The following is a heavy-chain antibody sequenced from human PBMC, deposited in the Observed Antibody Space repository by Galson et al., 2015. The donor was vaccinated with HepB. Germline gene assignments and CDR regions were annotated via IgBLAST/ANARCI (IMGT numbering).Heavy chain of an antibody. CDR2: IRYDGSDK. CDR3: AKAVDSRWFSHFYGIDV. Sequence: SLRLSCAASGFTFSSYDMHWVRQAPGKGLEWVAFIRYDGSDKYYADSVKGRFTISRDNSKSTLYLQVSSLRAEDTAVFYCAKAVDSRWFSHFYGIDVWGQGTTVTVSS. J-gene: IGHJ6*02. CDR1: GFTFSSYD. D-gene: IGHD6-13*01. V-gene: IGHV3-30*02.